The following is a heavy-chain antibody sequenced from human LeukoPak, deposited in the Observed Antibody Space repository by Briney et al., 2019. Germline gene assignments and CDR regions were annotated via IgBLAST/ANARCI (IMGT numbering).Heavy chain of an antibody. CDR3: ARKGEQQLDDAFDI. CDR1: GGSISSYY. D-gene: IGHD6-13*01. Sequence: SETLSLTCTVSGGSISSYYWSWIRQPAGKGLEWIGRIYTSGSTNYNPSLKSRVTMSVDTSKNQFSPKLSSVTAADTAVYYCARKGEQQLDDAFDIWGQGTMVTVSS. CDR2: IYTSGST. V-gene: IGHV4-4*07. J-gene: IGHJ3*02.